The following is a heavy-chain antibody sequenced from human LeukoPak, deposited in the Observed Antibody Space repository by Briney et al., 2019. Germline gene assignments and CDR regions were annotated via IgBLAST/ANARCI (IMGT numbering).Heavy chain of an antibody. CDR2: SGTVGDT. Sequence: GESLRLSCAASGFTSSAYDMHWVRQITGGGLEWVSTSGTVGDTFYSDSVKGRFTISRENAKDSVHLQMNSLRVEDSAIYFCVRAAMPYIINGRRFDYWGQGTLVTVSS. V-gene: IGHV3-13*04. D-gene: IGHD2-2*01. J-gene: IGHJ4*02. CDR1: GFTSSAYD. CDR3: VRAAMPYIINGRRFDY.